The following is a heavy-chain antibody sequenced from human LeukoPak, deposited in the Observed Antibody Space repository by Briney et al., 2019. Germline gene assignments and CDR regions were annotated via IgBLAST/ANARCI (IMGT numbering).Heavy chain of an antibody. V-gene: IGHV3-30-3*02. CDR3: AKSTYYDFWSGYYTPPFYYFDY. J-gene: IGHJ4*02. CDR2: ISYDESYR. CDR1: GFTFSSYA. Sequence: GGSLRLSCAASGFTFSSYAMHWVRQAPGKGLEWVALISYDESYRYYADSVKGRFTISRDNSKNTLYLQMNSLRAEDTAVYYCAKSTYYDFWSGYYTPPFYYFDYWGQGTLVTVSS. D-gene: IGHD3-3*01.